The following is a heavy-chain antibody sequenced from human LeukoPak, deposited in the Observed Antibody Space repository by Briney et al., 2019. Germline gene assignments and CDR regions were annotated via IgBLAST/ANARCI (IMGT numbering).Heavy chain of an antibody. V-gene: IGHV3-48*01. D-gene: IGHD5-18*01. Sequence: GGSLRLSCAASGFTFSTYWMNWVRQAPGKGLEWVSYISSSSSTIYYADSVKGRFTISRDNAKNSLYLQMNSLRAEDTAVYYCARDVDSYGYDGGYWGQGTLVTVSS. J-gene: IGHJ4*02. CDR1: GFTFSTYW. CDR2: ISSSSSTI. CDR3: ARDVDSYGYDGGY.